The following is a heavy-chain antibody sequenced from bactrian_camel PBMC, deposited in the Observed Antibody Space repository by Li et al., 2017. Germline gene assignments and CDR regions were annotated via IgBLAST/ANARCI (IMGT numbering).Heavy chain of an antibody. CDR1: GDTIGRYC. CDR3: VTLVSHLATMIRLPD. CDR2: IESDGST. D-gene: IGHD4*01. Sequence: QVQLVESGGGSVEVGGSLTLSCVASGDTIGRYCLGWFRQIPDREREGVAGIESDGSTSYADSVKGRFTISRDNAKNTVYLQMNTLKSEDTALYYCVTLVSHLATMIRLPDWGQGTQVTVS. J-gene: IGHJ4*01. V-gene: IGHV3S9*01.